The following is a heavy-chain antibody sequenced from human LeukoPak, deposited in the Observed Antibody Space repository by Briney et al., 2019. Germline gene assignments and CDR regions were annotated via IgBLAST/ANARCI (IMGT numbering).Heavy chain of an antibody. J-gene: IGHJ4*02. CDR2: ISGSGGST. Sequence: GGSLRLSCAASGFRFSDFTMTWVRQAPGKGLEWVSAISGSGGSTYYADSVKGRFTISRDNSKNTLYLQMNSLRAEDTAVYYCAKAPPAGKPNWGQGTLVTVSS. CDR1: GFRFSDFT. V-gene: IGHV3-23*01. D-gene: IGHD2-2*01. CDR3: AKAPPAGKPN.